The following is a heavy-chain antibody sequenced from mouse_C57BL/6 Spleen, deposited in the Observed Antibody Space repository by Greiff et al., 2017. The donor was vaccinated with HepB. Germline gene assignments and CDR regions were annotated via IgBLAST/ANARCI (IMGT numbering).Heavy chain of an antibody. V-gene: IGHV14-3*01. CDR2: IDPANGNT. D-gene: IGHD1-1*01. J-gene: IGHJ1*03. CDR1: GFNIKNTY. CDR3: ANNVYYYGSVPHWYFDV. Sequence: VQLQQSVAELVRPGASVKLSCTASGFNIKNTYMHWVKQRPEQGLEWIGRIDPANGNTKYAPKFQGKATITADTSSNTAYLQLSSLTSEDTAIYYCANNVYYYGSVPHWYFDVWGTGTTVTVSS.